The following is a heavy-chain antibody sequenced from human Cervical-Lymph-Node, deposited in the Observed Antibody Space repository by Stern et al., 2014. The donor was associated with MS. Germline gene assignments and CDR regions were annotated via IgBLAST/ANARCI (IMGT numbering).Heavy chain of an antibody. CDR1: GFSFSRYA. D-gene: IGHD6-13*01. CDR3: ASAYSSSHYYFDY. CDR2: IWYDGSNP. J-gene: IGHJ4*02. Sequence: VQLVESGGGVVPPGRSLRLSCAASGFSFSRYAMHWVRQAPGKGLEWVALIWYDGSNPYYADSVTGRFPISRDNFKNTLYLQMNSLRAEDTAVYYCASAYSSSHYYFDYWGQGTLVTVSS. V-gene: IGHV3-33*01.